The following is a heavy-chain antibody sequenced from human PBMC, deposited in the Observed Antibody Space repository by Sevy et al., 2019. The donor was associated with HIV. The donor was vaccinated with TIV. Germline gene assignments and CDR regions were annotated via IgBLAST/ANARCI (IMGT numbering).Heavy chain of an antibody. CDR2: IYYDESLK. CDR1: GFTFRSYD. CDR3: ARDLGSGWYPLDY. V-gene: IGHV3-33*01. D-gene: IGHD6-19*01. J-gene: IGHJ4*02. Sequence: GGSLRLSCAASGFTFRSYDMHWVRQAPGKGPEWVAIIYYDESLKYYADSVKGRFTISRDHSKNTLYLQMNSLRVDDTAVYDCARDLGSGWYPLDYWGQGTLVTVSS.